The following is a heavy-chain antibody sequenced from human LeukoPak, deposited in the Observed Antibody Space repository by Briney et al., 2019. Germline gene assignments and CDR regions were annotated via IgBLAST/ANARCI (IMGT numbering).Heavy chain of an antibody. CDR3: ARGPSYYGSGSYSKFDY. CDR1: GGSISSYY. Sequence: SETLSLTCTVSGGSISSYYWSWIRQPAGKGLEWIGRIYTSGSTNYNPSLKSRVTISVDTSKNQFSLKLSSVTAADTAVYYCARGPSYYGSGSYSKFDYWGQGTLVTVSS. V-gene: IGHV4-4*07. CDR2: IYTSGST. D-gene: IGHD3-10*01. J-gene: IGHJ4*02.